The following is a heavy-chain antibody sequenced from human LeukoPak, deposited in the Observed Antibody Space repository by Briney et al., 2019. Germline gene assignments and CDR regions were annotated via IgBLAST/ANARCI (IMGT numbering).Heavy chain of an antibody. Sequence: GGSLRLSCAASGFTFSSYGMHWVRQAPGKGLEWVAVIWYDGSNKYYADSVKGRFTISRDNAKSTLYLQMNSLRPEDTALYYCARDSGTQGPYYYGLDVWGQGTTVTVSS. CDR1: GFTFSSYG. D-gene: IGHD1-7*01. CDR3: ARDSGTQGPYYYGLDV. V-gene: IGHV3-33*01. CDR2: IWYDGSNK. J-gene: IGHJ6*02.